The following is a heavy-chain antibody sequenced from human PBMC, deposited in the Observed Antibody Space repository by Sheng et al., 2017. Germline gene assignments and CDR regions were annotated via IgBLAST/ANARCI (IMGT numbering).Heavy chain of an antibody. CDR1: GFTFSNYA. V-gene: IGHV3-23*01. D-gene: IGHD3-3*01. J-gene: IGHJ6*03. CDR3: ARDGVVPSTVNPGYYYMDV. CDR2: ISGGGSDT. Sequence: EVQLLESGGGLVQPGGSLRLSCAASGFTFSNYAMTWVRQAPGKGLEWVSTISGGGSDTYYADSVRGRFTVSRDNSRDTLYLQMNSLRAEDTALYYCARDGVVPSTVNPGYYYMDVWGQGTTVTVSS.